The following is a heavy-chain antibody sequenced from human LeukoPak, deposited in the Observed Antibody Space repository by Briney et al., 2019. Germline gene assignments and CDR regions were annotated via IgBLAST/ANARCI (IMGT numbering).Heavy chain of an antibody. J-gene: IGHJ6*03. CDR1: GFTFSSYS. CDR2: ISSSSSTI. D-gene: IGHD6-13*01. CDR3: ERLPVVAAATIYYYYYYMDV. V-gene: IGHV3-48*01. Sequence: GGSLRLSCSASGFTFSSYSMNWVRQAPGKGLEWVSYISSSSSTIYYADSVKGRFTISRDNAKNSLYLQMTSLRAEDTAVYYCERLPVVAAATIYYYYYYMDVWGKGTTVTVSS.